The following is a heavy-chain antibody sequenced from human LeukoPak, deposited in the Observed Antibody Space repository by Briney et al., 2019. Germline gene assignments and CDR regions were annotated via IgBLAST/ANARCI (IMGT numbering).Heavy chain of an antibody. D-gene: IGHD3-22*01. CDR1: GGTSNSHA. V-gene: IGHV1-69*04. J-gene: IGHJ4*02. Sequence: WASVKVSCKASGGTSNSHAISWVRQAPGQGLEWMGRIIPNLGTTNRAQNFQDRVTLTADKSTNTAYMELTSLTSDDTAAYYCATTNDGGGYQWGDFFDFWGRGTLVTVSS. CDR2: IIPNLGTT. CDR3: ATTNDGGGYQWGDFFDF.